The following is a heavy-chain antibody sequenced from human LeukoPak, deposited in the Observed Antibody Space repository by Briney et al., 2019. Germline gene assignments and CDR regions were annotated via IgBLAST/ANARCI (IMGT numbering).Heavy chain of an antibody. D-gene: IGHD6-13*01. CDR2: TYYRSKWYN. CDR3: ARVGVAAAGPGWFDP. J-gene: IGHJ5*02. Sequence: SQTRSLTCAISGDSVSSNSAAWNWIRQSPSRGLEWLGRTYYRSKWYNDYAVSVKSRIIINPDTSKNQFSLQLNSVTPEDTAVYYCARVGVAAAGPGWFDPWGQGTLVTVSS. V-gene: IGHV6-1*01. CDR1: GDSVSSNSAA.